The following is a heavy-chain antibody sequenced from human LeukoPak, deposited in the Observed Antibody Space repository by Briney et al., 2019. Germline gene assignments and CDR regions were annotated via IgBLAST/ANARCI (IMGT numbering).Heavy chain of an antibody. CDR2: ISAYNGNT. D-gene: IGHD3-22*01. V-gene: IGHV1-18*01. CDR1: GYTFTSYG. J-gene: IGHJ4*02. Sequence: GASVKVSCKASGYTFTSYGISWVRQAPGQGLEWMGWISAYNGNTNYAQKLQGRVTMTTDTSTSTAYMELRSLRSDDTAVYYCARDQGPDYYYDSSGKDYWGQGTLVTVSS. CDR3: ARDQGPDYYYDSSGKDY.